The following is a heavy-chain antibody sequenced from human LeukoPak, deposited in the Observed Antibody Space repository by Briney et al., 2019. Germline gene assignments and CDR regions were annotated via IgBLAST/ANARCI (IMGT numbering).Heavy chain of an antibody. CDR2: IGTAGDT. CDR3: AKDFSSSGETDY. CDR1: GFTFSSYD. Sequence: GGSLRLSCAASGFTFSSYDMHWVRQATGKGLEWVSAIGTAGDTYYPGSVKGRFTISRENAKNSLYLQMNSLRAEDTAVYYCAKDFSSSGETDYWGQGTLVTVSS. J-gene: IGHJ4*02. D-gene: IGHD3-22*01. V-gene: IGHV3-13*01.